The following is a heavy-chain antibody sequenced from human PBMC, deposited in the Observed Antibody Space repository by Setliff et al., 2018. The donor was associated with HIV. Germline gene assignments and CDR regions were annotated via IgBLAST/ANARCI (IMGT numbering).Heavy chain of an antibody. CDR2: INPNSGGT. CDR1: GYTFSDYY. V-gene: IGHV1-2*02. J-gene: IGHJ3*02. Sequence: SVKVSCKASGYTFSDYYMHWVRQAPGQGLGWMGWINPNSGGTNYAQKFQGRVNMTRDTSISTTYMELSRLRSDDTAVYYCARDPGYKSTWYGVFDIWGQGTMVTVSS. CDR3: ARDPGYKSTWYGVFDI. D-gene: IGHD6-13*01.